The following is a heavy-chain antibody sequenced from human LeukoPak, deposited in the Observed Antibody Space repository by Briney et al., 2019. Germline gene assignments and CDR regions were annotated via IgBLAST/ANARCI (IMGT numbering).Heavy chain of an antibody. V-gene: IGHV4-34*01. CDR2: INHSGST. D-gene: IGHD2-2*02. CDR1: GGSFSGYY. CDR3: ARGVYCSSTSCYSDY. J-gene: IGHJ4*02. Sequence: SETLSLTCAVYGGSFSGYYWIWIRQPPGKGLEWIREINHSGSTNYNPSLKSRVTISVDTSKNQFSLKLSSVTAADTAVYYCARGVYCSSTSCYSDYWGQGTLVTVSS.